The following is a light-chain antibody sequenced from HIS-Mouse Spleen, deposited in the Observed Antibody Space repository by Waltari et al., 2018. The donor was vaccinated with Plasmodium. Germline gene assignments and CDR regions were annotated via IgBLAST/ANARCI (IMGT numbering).Light chain of an antibody. Sequence: SYALTQPPSVSVSPGQTARLTCSGDALPTKYAYWYQQKSGQAPVLVIYEDSKLPSGIPERFSGSSSGTMATLTISGAQVEDEADYYCYSTDSSGNHRVFGGGTKLTVL. CDR1: ALPTKY. J-gene: IGLJ3*02. V-gene: IGLV3-10*01. CDR2: EDS. CDR3: YSTDSSGNHRV.